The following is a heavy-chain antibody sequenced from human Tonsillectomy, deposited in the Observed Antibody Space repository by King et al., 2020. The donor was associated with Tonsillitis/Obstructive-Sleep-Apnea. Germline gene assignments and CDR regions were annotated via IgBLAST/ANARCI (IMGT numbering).Heavy chain of an antibody. CDR3: ARDPVVVPAAEDLDAFDI. D-gene: IGHD2-2*01. J-gene: IGHJ3*02. V-gene: IGHV3-66*01. CDR1: GFTVSSNY. CDR2: IYSGGST. Sequence: VQLVESGGGLVQPGGSLRLSCAASGFTVSSNYMSWVRQAPGKGLEWVPVIYSGGSTYYADSVKGRFTISRDNSKNTLYLQMNSLRAEDTAVYYCARDPVVVPAAEDLDAFDIWGQGTMVTVSS.